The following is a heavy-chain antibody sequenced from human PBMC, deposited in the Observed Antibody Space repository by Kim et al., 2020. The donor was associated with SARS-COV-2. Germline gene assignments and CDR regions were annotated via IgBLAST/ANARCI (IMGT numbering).Heavy chain of an antibody. J-gene: IGHJ3*02. CDR1: GFTFSSYG. CDR3: ARVLGIAAAHGAFDI. CDR2: IWYDGSNK. D-gene: IGHD6-13*01. Sequence: GGSLRLSCAASGFTFSSYGMHWVRQAPGKGLEWVAVIWYDGSNKYYADSVKGRFTISRDNSKNTLYLQMNSLRAEDTAAYYCARVLGIAAAHGAFDIWGQGTMVTVSS. V-gene: IGHV3-33*01.